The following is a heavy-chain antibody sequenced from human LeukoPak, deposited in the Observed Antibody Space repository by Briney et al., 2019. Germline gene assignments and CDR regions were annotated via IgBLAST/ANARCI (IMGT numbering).Heavy chain of an antibody. CDR3: AREGNTSSYSSGWYGWFDP. V-gene: IGHV1-46*01. D-gene: IGHD6-19*01. CDR2: INPSGGST. CDR1: GYTFTSYY. J-gene: IGHJ5*02. Sequence: ASVKVSCKASGYTFTSYYMHWVRQAPGQGLEWMGIINPSGGSTSYAQKFQGRVTMTRDTSTSTVYMELSSLRSEDTAVYYCAREGNTSSYSSGWYGWFDPWGQGTLVTVSS.